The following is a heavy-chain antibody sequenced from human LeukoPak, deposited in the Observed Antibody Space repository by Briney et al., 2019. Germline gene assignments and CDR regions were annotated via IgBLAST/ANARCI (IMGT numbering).Heavy chain of an antibody. V-gene: IGHV4-4*02. CDR3: ATYYDILSGYTFDY. Sequence: SGTLSLTCTVSGGSISRSNWWSWVRQPPGKGLEWIGEIRDTGSTNYNPPLKSRVTMSLDKSKNQFSLNLNSVTAADTAVYYCATYYDILSGYTFDYWGQGTLVAVSS. D-gene: IGHD3-9*01. CDR2: IRDTGST. J-gene: IGHJ4*02. CDR1: GGSISRSNW.